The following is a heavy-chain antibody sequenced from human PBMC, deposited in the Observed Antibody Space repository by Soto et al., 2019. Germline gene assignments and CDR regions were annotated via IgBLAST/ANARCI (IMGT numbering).Heavy chain of an antibody. J-gene: IGHJ4*02. V-gene: IGHV3-30*18. D-gene: IGHD1-20*01. CDR2: IAYYGTNK. CDR3: ANVLGGFGGITETALDY. Sequence: GSLRLSCAASGFILSNSAMHWVRQAPGKGLEWVAVIAYYGTNKYYADSVKGRFTISRDNSKNTLYLQMNSLRAEDTAVYYCANVLGGFGGITETALDYWGQGALVTVSS. CDR1: GFILSNSA.